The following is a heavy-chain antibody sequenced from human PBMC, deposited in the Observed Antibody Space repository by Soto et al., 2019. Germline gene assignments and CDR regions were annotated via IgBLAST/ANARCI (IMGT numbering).Heavy chain of an antibody. CDR3: ARDRWGSYSFDS. D-gene: IGHD1-26*01. V-gene: IGHV1-69*01. J-gene: IGHJ5*01. CDR1: GGVFRNYA. CDR2: IIPVFGTA. Sequence: QVQLVQSGAEVKKPGSSVKVSCKASGGVFRNYAINWVRQAPGQGLEWMGGIIPVFGTADYPQKFQGRVPITGDESTTTAYMELTSLKTEDTAVYFCARDRWGSYSFDSWGQGTLVTVAS.